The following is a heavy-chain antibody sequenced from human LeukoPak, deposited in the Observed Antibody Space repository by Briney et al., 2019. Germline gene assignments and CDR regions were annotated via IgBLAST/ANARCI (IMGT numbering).Heavy chain of an antibody. Sequence: GGSLRLSCAASGFTFSSYAMSWVRQAPGKGLEWVSAISGSGGSTYYADSVKGRFTISRDNSKNTLYLQMNSLRAEDTAVYYCARGYCSSTSCRITYYYYGMDVWGQGTTVTVSS. CDR1: GFTFSSYA. V-gene: IGHV3-23*01. CDR2: ISGSGGST. D-gene: IGHD2-2*01. CDR3: ARGYCSSTSCRITYYYYGMDV. J-gene: IGHJ6*02.